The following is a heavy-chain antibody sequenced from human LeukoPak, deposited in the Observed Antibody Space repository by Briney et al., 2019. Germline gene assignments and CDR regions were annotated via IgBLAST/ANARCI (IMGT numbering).Heavy chain of an antibody. Sequence: GGSLRLSCAASGFTFSSYAMSLVRQAPGKGLEWVSAISGSGGSTYYADSVKGRFTISRDNSKNTLYLQMNSLRAEDTAVYYCAKWVRDSSAPPKYYFDYWGQGTLVTVSS. V-gene: IGHV3-23*01. CDR2: ISGSGGST. J-gene: IGHJ4*02. CDR3: AKWVRDSSAPPKYYFDY. D-gene: IGHD3-22*01. CDR1: GFTFSSYA.